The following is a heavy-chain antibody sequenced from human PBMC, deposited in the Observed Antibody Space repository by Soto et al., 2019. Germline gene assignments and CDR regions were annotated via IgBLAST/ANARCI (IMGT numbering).Heavy chain of an antibody. Sequence: GSLRLSCAASGFTFSSYAMSWVRQAPGKGLEWVSAISGSGGRTYYADSVKGRFTISRDNSKNTLYLQMNSLGAEDRAVYYCVTAFYDILTDPYGMDVWGQGTTVTVSS. CDR3: VTAFYDILTDPYGMDV. CDR2: ISGSGGRT. J-gene: IGHJ6*02. D-gene: IGHD3-9*01. V-gene: IGHV3-23*01. CDR1: GFTFSSYA.